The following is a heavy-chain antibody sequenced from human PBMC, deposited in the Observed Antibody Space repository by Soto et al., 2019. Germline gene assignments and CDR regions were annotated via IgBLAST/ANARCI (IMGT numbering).Heavy chain of an antibody. Sequence: PSDTLSLTCTVSRGSISSYYWSWIRQPPGKGLEWIGYIYYSGSTNYNPSLKSRVTISVDTSKNQFSLKLSSVTAADTAVYYCARTAALSWFDPWGQGTLVTVSS. J-gene: IGHJ5*02. CDR2: IYYSGST. CDR3: ARTAALSWFDP. D-gene: IGHD6-6*01. CDR1: RGSISSYY. V-gene: IGHV4-59*07.